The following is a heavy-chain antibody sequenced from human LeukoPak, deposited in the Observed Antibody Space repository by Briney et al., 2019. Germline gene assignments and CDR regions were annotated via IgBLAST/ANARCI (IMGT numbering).Heavy chain of an antibody. V-gene: IGHV4-39*07. Sequence: SETLSLTCTVSGGSISSSSYYWGWIRQPPGKGLEWIGSIYYSGSTYYNPSLKSRVTISVDTSKNQFSLKLSSVTAADTAVYYCARDRVGEDIVVVPAAIWGQGTLVTASS. CDR3: ARDRVGEDIVVVPAAI. CDR1: GGSISSSSYY. CDR2: IYYSGST. D-gene: IGHD2-2*01. J-gene: IGHJ4*02.